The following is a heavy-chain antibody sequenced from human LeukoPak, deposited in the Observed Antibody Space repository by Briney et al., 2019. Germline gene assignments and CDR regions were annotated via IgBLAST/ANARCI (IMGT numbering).Heavy chain of an antibody. CDR1: GFTVSSNY. CDR3: AKAPVTTCRGAFCYPFDY. CDR2: IYSGGST. D-gene: IGHD2-15*01. J-gene: IGHJ4*02. V-gene: IGHV3-53*01. Sequence: GGSLRLSCAASGFTVSSNYMSWVRQAPGKGLEWVSVIYSGGSTYYADSVKGRFTISRDNSKNTLYLQMNSLRAEDTAVYYCAKAPVTTCRGAFCYPFDYWGLGTLVTVSS.